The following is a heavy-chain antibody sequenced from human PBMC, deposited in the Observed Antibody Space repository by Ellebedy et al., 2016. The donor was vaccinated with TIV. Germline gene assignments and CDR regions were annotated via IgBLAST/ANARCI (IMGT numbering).Heavy chain of an antibody. CDR2: IHPADSHT. V-gene: IGHV5-51*01. CDR3: SIAVDGTTWFDP. CDR1: GYSFTTRW. D-gene: IGHD5-24*01. J-gene: IGHJ5*02. Sequence: GESLKISCQGSGYSFTTRWIGWARQMPGKGLEWVGIIHPADSHTKDSPSFQGQVTISADKSISTAYLQLSNLKASDTAIYYCSIAVDGTTWFDPWGQGTLVTVSS.